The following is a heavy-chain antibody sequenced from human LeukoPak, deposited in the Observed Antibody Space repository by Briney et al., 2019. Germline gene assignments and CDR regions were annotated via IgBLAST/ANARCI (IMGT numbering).Heavy chain of an antibody. V-gene: IGHV4-59*11. Sequence: LETLSLTCTVSGGSISSHYGSWIRQPRGKGLEWSGYIYYSGSTNYNPSLKSRVTISVDTSKNQFSLKLSSVTAADTAVYYCARGAYSSSSGYYFDYWGQGTLVTVSS. CDR2: IYYSGST. D-gene: IGHD6-6*01. CDR1: GGSISSHY. CDR3: ARGAYSSSSGYYFDY. J-gene: IGHJ4*02.